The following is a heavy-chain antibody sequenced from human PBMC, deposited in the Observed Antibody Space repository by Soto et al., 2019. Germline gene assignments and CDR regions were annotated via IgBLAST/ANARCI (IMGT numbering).Heavy chain of an antibody. V-gene: IGHV3-33*01. CDR2: IWYDGNNK. D-gene: IGHD3-22*01. CDR3: ARDLKMYYYDSSVYYYFYGMDV. J-gene: IGHJ6*02. CDR1: GFTFSTYG. Sequence: PGGSLRLSCAASGFTFSTYGMHWVRQAPGKGLEWVAFIWYDGNNKYYVDSVKGRFTISRDNSKNTLYLQMNSLRAEDTAVYYCARDLKMYYYDSSVYYYFYGMDVWGQGTTVTV.